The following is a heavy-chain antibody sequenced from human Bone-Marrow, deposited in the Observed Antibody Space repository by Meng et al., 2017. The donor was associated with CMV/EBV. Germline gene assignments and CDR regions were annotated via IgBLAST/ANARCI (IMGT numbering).Heavy chain of an antibody. CDR2: IYPGDSDT. V-gene: IGHV5-51*01. Sequence: GESLKISCKGSGYSFTSYWIGWVRQMPGKGLEWMGIIYPGDSDTRYSPSFQGQVTISADKSISTAYLQWSSLKASDTAMYYCARRSLTAYYYYGMDVWGQGTTVTVSS. CDR1: GYSFTSYW. D-gene: IGHD1-14*01. J-gene: IGHJ6*02. CDR3: ARRSLTAYYYYGMDV.